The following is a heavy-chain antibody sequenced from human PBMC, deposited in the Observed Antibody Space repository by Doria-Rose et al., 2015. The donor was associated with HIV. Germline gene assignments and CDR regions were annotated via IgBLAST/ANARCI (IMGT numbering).Heavy chain of an antibody. CDR2: IVSDDER. D-gene: IGHD6-13*01. V-gene: IGHV2-26*01. CDR1: GVSLSSPGMG. J-gene: IGHJ4*02. Sequence: QVTLKESGPVLVKPTETLTLTRTVSGVSLSSPGMGVSWIRQPPGKALEWLANIVSDDERSYKPSLNSRITISRSTSKSQVVLTMTDMDPVDTATYYCARIKSSRWYHKYYFDFWGQGTLVIVSA. CDR3: ARIKSSRWYHKYYFDF.